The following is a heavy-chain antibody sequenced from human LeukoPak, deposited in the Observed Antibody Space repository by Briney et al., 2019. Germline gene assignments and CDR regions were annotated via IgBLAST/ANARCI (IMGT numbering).Heavy chain of an antibody. D-gene: IGHD4-17*01. J-gene: IGHJ3*01. CDR3: ARATRDDFGDVHDAFDV. CDR1: GFTFSLYW. V-gene: IGHV3-7*01. CDR2: IKEDGSKK. Sequence: GGSLRLSCATSGFTFSLYWMNWVRQAPGKGLEWVANIKEDGSKKYYVESVKGRFAISRDNAKNSVFLQMNTLRADDTAIYYCARATRDDFGDVHDAFDVWGQGTMVAVSS.